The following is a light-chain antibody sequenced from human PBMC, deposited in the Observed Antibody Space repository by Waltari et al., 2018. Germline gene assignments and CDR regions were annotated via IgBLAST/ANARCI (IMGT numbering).Light chain of an antibody. CDR2: DTS. CDR3: QQRRNWPLT. J-gene: IGKJ4*01. V-gene: IGKV3-11*01. Sequence: DIVLTQSPAILSLSPGERASLSCSASQSVTNYLAWYQQKPGQAPRLLIYDTSNRATGIPARFSGSGFATDFTLTISSLEPDDFAVYYCQQRRNWPLTFGGGTKVEIK. CDR1: QSVTNY.